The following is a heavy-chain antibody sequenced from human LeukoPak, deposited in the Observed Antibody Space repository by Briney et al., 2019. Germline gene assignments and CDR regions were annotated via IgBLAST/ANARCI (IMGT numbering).Heavy chain of an antibody. CDR2: IYYSGST. D-gene: IGHD3-22*01. J-gene: IGHJ4*02. Sequence: PSQTLSLTCTVSGGSISSGDYYWSWIRQPPGKGLEWIGYIYYSGSTYYNPPLKSRVTISVDTSKNQFSLKLSSVTAADTAVYYCARGVVYYDSSGKYYFDYWGQGTLVTVSS. CDR1: GGSISSGDYY. V-gene: IGHV4-30-4*01. CDR3: ARGVVYYDSSGKYYFDY.